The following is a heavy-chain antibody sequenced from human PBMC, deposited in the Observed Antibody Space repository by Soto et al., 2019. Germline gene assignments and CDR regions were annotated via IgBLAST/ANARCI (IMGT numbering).Heavy chain of an antibody. CDR2: ISYDGSNK. CDR3: AKTGYYYDSSGYYPLDY. D-gene: IGHD3-22*01. Sequence: GGSLRLSCAASGFTFSRYGMHWVRQAPGKGLEWVAVISYDGSNKYYADSVKGRFTISRDNSKNTLYLQMNSLRAEDTAVYYCAKTGYYYDSSGYYPLDYWGQGTLVTVSS. J-gene: IGHJ4*02. V-gene: IGHV3-30*18. CDR1: GFTFSRYG.